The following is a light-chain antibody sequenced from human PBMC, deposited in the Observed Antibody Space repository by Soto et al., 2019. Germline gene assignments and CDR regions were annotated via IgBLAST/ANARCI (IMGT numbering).Light chain of an antibody. Sequence: EIVMTQSPATLSVSPGERATLSCRASQSVSSNLAWYQQKPGQAPRLLIYGASTRATGIPARFSGSGSGTEFTLTISSLQPEDFATYYCQHSFSNPYTFGQGTKLEI. J-gene: IGKJ2*01. CDR1: QSVSSN. CDR2: GAS. V-gene: IGKV3-15*01. CDR3: QHSFSNPYT.